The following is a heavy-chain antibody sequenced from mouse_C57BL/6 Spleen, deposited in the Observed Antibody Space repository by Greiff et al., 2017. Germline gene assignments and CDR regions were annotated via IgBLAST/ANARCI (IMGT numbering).Heavy chain of an antibody. CDR2: LYPGDGDT. Sequence: VPLQQSGAELVKPGASVKISCKASGYAFSSYWLNWVKQRPGKGLERIGQLYPGDGDTNYNGKFQGKATLTVDKSSSTASMHLSRLTSEASVVYFGARRGGSSYEGNFDYWGQGTTLTVSA. D-gene: IGHD1-1*01. V-gene: IGHV1-80*01. J-gene: IGHJ2*01. CDR3: ARRGGSSYEGNFDY. CDR1: GYAFSSYW.